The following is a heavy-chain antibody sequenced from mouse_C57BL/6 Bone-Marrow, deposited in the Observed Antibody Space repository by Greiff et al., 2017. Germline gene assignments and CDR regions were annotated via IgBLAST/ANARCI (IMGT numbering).Heavy chain of an antibody. CDR3: ARDADYGTHWYFDV. CDR1: GFTFSDFY. D-gene: IGHD1-2*01. Sequence: EVTLMESGGGLVQSGRSLRLSCATSGFTFSDFYMEWVRQAPGKGLEWIAASRNKANDYTTEYSASVKGRFIVSRDTSQSILYLQMNALRAEDTAIYYCARDADYGTHWYFDVWGTGTTVTVSS. J-gene: IGHJ1*03. CDR2: SRNKANDYTT. V-gene: IGHV7-1*01.